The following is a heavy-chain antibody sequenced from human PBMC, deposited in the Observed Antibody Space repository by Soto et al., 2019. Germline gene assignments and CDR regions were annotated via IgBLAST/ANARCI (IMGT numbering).Heavy chain of an antibody. CDR3: ARGAMANFDY. CDR2: FIAMLGTP. Sequence: AVQVSCKASGGTFGSQVIAWVLQAPGQGLDWMGGFIAMLGTPTYAKKVQGRATISADESLTSSYLELRSLRSEDTGVYFCARGAMANFDYWGQGTVVTVSS. V-gene: IGHV1-69*13. CDR1: GGTFGSQV. D-gene: IGHD5-18*01. J-gene: IGHJ4*02.